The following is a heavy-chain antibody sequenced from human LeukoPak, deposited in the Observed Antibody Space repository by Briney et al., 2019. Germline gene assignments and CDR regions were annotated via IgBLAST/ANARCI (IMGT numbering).Heavy chain of an antibody. V-gene: IGHV4-34*01. CDR3: ARVARQQLLNYFDY. CDR2: INHSGST. Sequence: ASETLSLTCTVYGGSFSGYYWSWIRQPPGKGLEWIGEINHSGSTNYNPSLKSRVTISVDTSKNQFSLKLSSVTAADTAVYYCARVARQQLLNYFDYWGQGTLVTVSS. CDR1: GGSFSGYY. D-gene: IGHD6-13*01. J-gene: IGHJ4*02.